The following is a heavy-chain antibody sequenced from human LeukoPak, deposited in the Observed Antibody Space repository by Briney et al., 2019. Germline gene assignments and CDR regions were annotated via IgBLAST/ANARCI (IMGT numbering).Heavy chain of an antibody. CDR1: GFTFNNYA. CDR3: VKEAGPFGAFDI. J-gene: IGHJ3*02. D-gene: IGHD3-10*01. V-gene: IGHV3-23*01. CDR2: ISGTGGNT. Sequence: GGSLRLSCAASGFTFNNYAMSWVRQAPGKGLEWVSTISGTGGNTYYADSVRGRFTISRDNSKNTLNLQMNSLRAEDTSVYYCVKEAGPFGAFDIWGQGTMVTVSS.